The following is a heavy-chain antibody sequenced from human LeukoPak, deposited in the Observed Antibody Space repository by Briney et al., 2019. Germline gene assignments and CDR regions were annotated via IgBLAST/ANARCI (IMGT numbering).Heavy chain of an antibody. J-gene: IGHJ4*02. Sequence: KPGGSLRLSCAASDFTFGSYAMSWVRQAPGKGLEWVGRIKSKTDGGTTDYAAPVKGRFTISRDDSKNTLYLQMNSLKTEDTAVYYCTTDWFGDYGDTLDYWGQGTLVTVSS. CDR1: DFTFGSYA. V-gene: IGHV3-15*01. CDR2: IKSKTDGGTT. CDR3: TTDWFGDYGDTLDY. D-gene: IGHD4-17*01.